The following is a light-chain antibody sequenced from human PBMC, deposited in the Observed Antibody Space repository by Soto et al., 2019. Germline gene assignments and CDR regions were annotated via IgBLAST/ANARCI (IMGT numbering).Light chain of an antibody. CDR3: QQYGSSPPNNYRYT. Sequence: EIVLTQSPGTLSLSPGERATLSCRASQSVSSSYLAWYQQKPGQAPRLLIYGASSRATGIPDRFSGSGSGTDFTLTISRLEPEDFAVYYCQQYGSSPPNNYRYTFGQGTKLEIK. V-gene: IGKV3-20*01. J-gene: IGKJ2*01. CDR1: QSVSSSY. CDR2: GAS.